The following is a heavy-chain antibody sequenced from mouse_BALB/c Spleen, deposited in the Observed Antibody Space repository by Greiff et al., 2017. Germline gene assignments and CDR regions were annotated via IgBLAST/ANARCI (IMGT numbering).Heavy chain of an antibody. V-gene: IGHV1-69*02. J-gene: IGHJ4*01. D-gene: IGHD3-1*01. CDR3: TKCGSSGDVGAMDY. CDR2: IYPSDSYT. CDR1: GYTFTSYW. Sequence: VQLQQPGAELVRPGASVKLSCKASGYTFTSYWINWVRQRPGQGLEWIGNIYPSDSYTNYNQKFKDKATLTVDKSSSTAYMQLSSPTSEDSAVYSGTKCGSSGDVGAMDYWGQGTSVTVSA.